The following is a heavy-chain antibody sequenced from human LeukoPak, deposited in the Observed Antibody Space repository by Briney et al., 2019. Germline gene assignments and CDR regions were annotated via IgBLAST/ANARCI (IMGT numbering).Heavy chain of an antibody. D-gene: IGHD6-19*01. CDR1: GGTFSSYA. CDR3: ARVAVADSATDY. Sequence: VASVKVSCKASGGTFSSYAISWVRQAPGQGLEWMGRIIPIFGTANYAQKFQGRVTITTDESTSTAYMELSSLRSEDTAVYYCARVAVADSATDYWGQGTLVTVSS. V-gene: IGHV1-69*05. J-gene: IGHJ4*02. CDR2: IIPIFGTA.